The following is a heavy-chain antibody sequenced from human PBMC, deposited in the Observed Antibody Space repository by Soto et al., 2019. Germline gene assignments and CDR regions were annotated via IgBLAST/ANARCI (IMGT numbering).Heavy chain of an antibody. Sequence: ASVKVSCKASGYSFPNNGINWVRQAPGQGLEWMGWINTYTGSANYAQTFQGRVTLTRDTSTTTAYMELRSLGPDDTAVYYCARGMYSSSDPPSDSWRQATLLTVS. CDR2: INTYTGSA. CDR1: GYSFPNNG. J-gene: IGHJ4*02. V-gene: IGHV1-18*01. CDR3: ARGMYSSSDPPSDS. D-gene: IGHD6-6*01.